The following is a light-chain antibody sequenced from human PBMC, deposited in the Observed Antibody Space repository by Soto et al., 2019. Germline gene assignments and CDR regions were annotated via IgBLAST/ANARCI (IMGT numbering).Light chain of an antibody. CDR2: RNN. J-gene: IGLJ2*01. V-gene: IGLV1-47*01. Sequence: QSVLTQPPSASGTPGQRVTISCSGSSSNIGSNYVYWYQQLPGTAPKLLIYRNNQRPSGVPDRFSGSKSGTSASLAISGLRSDDEADYYCAAWDDSLSGVVFGGGTKATVL. CDR3: AAWDDSLSGVV. CDR1: SSNIGSNY.